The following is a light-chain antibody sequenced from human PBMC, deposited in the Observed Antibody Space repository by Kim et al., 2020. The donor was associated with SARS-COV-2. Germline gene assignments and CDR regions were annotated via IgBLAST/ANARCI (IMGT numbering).Light chain of an antibody. J-gene: IGLJ3*02. V-gene: IGLV3-21*04. CDR3: QVWDSSSDHKV. CDR1: DIGSKS. CDR2: YDS. Sequence: AAGKTARITCGGNDIGSKSVHWYQQQPGQAPVLVIYYDSDRTQGFPERFSGSNSGNTATLTISRVEAGDEDDYYCQVWDSSSDHKVFGGGTQLTVL.